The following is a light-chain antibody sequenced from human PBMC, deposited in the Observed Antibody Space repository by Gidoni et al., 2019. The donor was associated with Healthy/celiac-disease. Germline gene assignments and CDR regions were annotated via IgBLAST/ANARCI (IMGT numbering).Light chain of an antibody. CDR1: HSVNSY. CDR2: DAF. J-gene: IGKJ5*01. CDR3: QQRSNWPPIT. Sequence: EMVLTQSPATLSLSPGERATISCRASHSVNSYLAWYQQKPGQSPRLIIYDAFNRATGTPARFSGSGSGTYFTLTISRLAPEDFAVYYCQQRSNWPPITFGQGTRLEMK. V-gene: IGKV3-11*01.